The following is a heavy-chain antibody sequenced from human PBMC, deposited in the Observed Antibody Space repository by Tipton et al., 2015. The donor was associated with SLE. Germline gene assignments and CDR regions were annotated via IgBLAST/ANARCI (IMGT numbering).Heavy chain of an antibody. CDR2: INHCGST. J-gene: IGHJ4*02. CDR1: GGSFSGYY. CDR3: ATRYYDYIWGGSRKYFFDY. D-gene: IGHD3-16*01. V-gene: IGHV4-34*01. Sequence: TLSLTCAVYGGSFSGYYWSWIRQPPGKGLEWIGDINHCGSTNYNPSLKSRVTISVDTSKNQFSLKLSSVTAADTAIYYCATRYYDYIWGGSRKYFFDYWGQGALVTVAT.